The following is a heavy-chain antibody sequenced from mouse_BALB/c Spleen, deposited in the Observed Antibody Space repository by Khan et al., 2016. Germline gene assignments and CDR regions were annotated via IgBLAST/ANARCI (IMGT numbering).Heavy chain of an antibody. CDR2: IRSKSNNYAT. J-gene: IGHJ3*01. V-gene: IGHV10-1*02. CDR3: VSQRGFAY. CDR1: GFTFNTYA. Sequence: EVQLVESGGGLVQPKGSLKLSCAASGFTFNTYAMNWVRQAPGKGLEWVARIRSKSNNYATYYADSVKDRFTISRDGSQSMLYLQMNNLKTEDTAMYYCVSQRGFAYWGQGTLVTVSA.